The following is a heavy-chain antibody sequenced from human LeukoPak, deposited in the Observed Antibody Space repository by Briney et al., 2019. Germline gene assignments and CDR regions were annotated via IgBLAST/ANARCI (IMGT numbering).Heavy chain of an antibody. J-gene: IGHJ4*02. CDR3: ARDGSGTYPLDY. CDR2: ISHSGGAT. V-gene: IGHV3-23*01. D-gene: IGHD3-10*01. Sequence: GGSLRLSCAAFGIAFDKNAMSWVRQAPGKGLEWVSTISHSGGATHYADSVKGRFTISRDNSKNTLYLQMNSLRAEDTAVYYCARDGSGTYPLDYWGQGTLVTVSS. CDR1: GIAFDKNA.